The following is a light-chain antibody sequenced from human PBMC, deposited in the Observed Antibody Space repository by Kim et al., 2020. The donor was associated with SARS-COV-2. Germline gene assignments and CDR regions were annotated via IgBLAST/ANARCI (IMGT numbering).Light chain of an antibody. CDR3: SSYAGSNNLV. V-gene: IGLV2-8*01. J-gene: IGLJ2*01. CDR2: EVT. Sequence: GQSVSISSTGTSSDIGGYNYVSWYQHHPGKAPKLMIYEVTKRPSGVPDRFSGSKSGNTASLTVSGLQAEDEADYYCSSYAGSNNLVFGGGTKLTVL. CDR1: SSDIGGYNY.